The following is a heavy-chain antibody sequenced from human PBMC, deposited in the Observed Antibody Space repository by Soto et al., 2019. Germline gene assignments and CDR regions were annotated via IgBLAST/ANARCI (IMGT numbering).Heavy chain of an antibody. CDR2: ISSSGTTT. CDR1: GFSLSDYY. J-gene: IGHJ4*02. Sequence: GGSLRLSCAASGFSLSDYYVSWIRQAPGEGLEWVSYISSSGTTTHYADSVKGRFTISKDNAENSLYLQMNSLRAEDTAVYYCARVRGDSSGSYYFDYWGQGTLVTVSS. CDR3: ARVRGDSSGSYYFDY. D-gene: IGHD3-22*01. V-gene: IGHV3-11*01.